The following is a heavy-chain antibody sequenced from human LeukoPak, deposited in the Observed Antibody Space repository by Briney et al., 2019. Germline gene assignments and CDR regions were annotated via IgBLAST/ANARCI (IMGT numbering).Heavy chain of an antibody. Sequence: SGGSLRLSCAASGFTFSSYAMSWVRQAPGKGLEWVSAISGSGGSTYCADSVKGRFTISRDNSKNTLYLQMNSLRAEDTAVYYCAKTRIVGATTRYYNWFDPWGQGTLVTVSS. J-gene: IGHJ5*02. CDR2: ISGSGGST. CDR1: GFTFSSYA. CDR3: AKTRIVGATTRYYNWFDP. V-gene: IGHV3-23*01. D-gene: IGHD1-26*01.